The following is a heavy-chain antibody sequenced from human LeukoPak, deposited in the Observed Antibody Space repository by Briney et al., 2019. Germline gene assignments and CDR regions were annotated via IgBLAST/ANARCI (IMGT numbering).Heavy chain of an antibody. CDR2: IRYDGSNK. D-gene: IGHD6-13*01. V-gene: IGHV3-30*02. Sequence: GGSLRLSCAASGFTFSSYGMHWVRQAPGKGLEWVAFIRYDGSNKYYADSVKGRFTISRDNSKNTLYLQMNSLRAEDTAVYYCAKDHLGSIAAAGTPDYWGQGTLVTVSS. CDR3: AKDHLGSIAAAGTPDY. J-gene: IGHJ4*02. CDR1: GFTFSSYG.